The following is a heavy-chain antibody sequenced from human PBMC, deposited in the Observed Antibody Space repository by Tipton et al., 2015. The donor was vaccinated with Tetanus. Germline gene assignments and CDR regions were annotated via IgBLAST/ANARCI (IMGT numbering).Heavy chain of an antibody. CDR1: GGSISSGSYY. V-gene: IGHV4-61*01. J-gene: IGHJ4*02. Sequence: TLSLTCTVSGGSISSGSYYWSWVRQPPGKGLEYLGYILYGKSTHFNPSLQSRLSMSGDPVKNQSSLRLTSVTAADTAVYYCARIHDYWSGYFDFWGQGTPVTVSP. CDR2: ILYGKST. CDR3: ARIHDYWSGYFDF. D-gene: IGHD3-3*01.